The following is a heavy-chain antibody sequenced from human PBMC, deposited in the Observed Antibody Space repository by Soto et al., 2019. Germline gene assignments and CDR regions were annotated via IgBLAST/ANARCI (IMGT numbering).Heavy chain of an antibody. D-gene: IGHD2-21*02. V-gene: IGHV4-61*01. CDR1: GGSVSSGSYY. J-gene: IGHJ6*02. CDR3: ARATVSSYYDMHL. CDR2: IYYSGST. Sequence: PETLSLTCTVSGGSVSSGSYYWSWIRQPPGKGLEWIGYIYYSGSTNYNPSLKSRVTISVDTSKNQFSLKLSSVTAADTAVYYCARATVSSYYDMHLWGQGTTGTV.